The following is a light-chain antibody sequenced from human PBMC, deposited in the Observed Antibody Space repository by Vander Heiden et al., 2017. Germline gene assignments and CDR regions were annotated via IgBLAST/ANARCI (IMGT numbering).Light chain of an antibody. CDR3: FSYAGSNSWV. CDR1: SSDVGRYNL. CDR2: EVS. V-gene: IGLV2-23*02. Sequence: QSALTQPASVSGSPGQSLTISCTGTSSDVGRYNLVSWYQQHPGKAPKLMIYEVSKRPSGVSNRFSGSKSGDTASLTISGLQSEDEGDYYCFSYAGSNSWVFGGGTKLTVL. J-gene: IGLJ3*02.